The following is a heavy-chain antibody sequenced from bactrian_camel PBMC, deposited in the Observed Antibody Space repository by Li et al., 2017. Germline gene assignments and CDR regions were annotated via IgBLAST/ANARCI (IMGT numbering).Heavy chain of an antibody. CDR2: INSGGGST. CDR1: GFTFSSQR. D-gene: IGHD2*01. V-gene: IGHV3S40*01. CDR3: AAAWGGSGGVCNGRGKPDGHY. Sequence: VQLVESGGGLVQPGGSLRLSCAASGFTFSSQRMHWVRQAPGKGLEWVSAINSGGGSTYYADSVKGRFTISRDNAKTTAYLQMSTLKPEDTAMYYCAAAWGGSGGVCNGRGKPDGHYWGQGTQVTVS. J-gene: IGHJ4*01.